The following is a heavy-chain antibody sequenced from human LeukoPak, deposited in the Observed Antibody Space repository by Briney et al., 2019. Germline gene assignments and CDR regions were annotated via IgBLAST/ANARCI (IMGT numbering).Heavy chain of an antibody. D-gene: IGHD5-12*01. V-gene: IGHV4-4*07. CDR2: IYTSGST. CDR3: ATDGYSGNYY. Sequence: SETLSLTCNVSGGSISNYYWSWIRQPAGKGLEWIGRIYTSGSTNYNPSLKSRVTMSVDTSKNQFSLKLSSVTAADTAVYYCATDGYSGNYYWGQGTLVTVSS. J-gene: IGHJ4*02. CDR1: GGSISNYY.